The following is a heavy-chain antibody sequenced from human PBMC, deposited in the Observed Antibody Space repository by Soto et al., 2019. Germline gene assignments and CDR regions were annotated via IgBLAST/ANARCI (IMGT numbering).Heavy chain of an antibody. CDR1: GFTFSSYW. V-gene: IGHV3-7*03. Sequence: GGSLRLSCAASGFTFSSYWMTWVRQAPGKGLEWVTNIKYDGSDKYYVDSVKGRFTISRDNAKKSLYLDMNSLRAEDTAIYYCARYYDGSGNSDAFDIWGQGTMVTVSS. D-gene: IGHD3-22*01. CDR2: IKYDGSDK. J-gene: IGHJ3*02. CDR3: ARYYDGSGNSDAFDI.